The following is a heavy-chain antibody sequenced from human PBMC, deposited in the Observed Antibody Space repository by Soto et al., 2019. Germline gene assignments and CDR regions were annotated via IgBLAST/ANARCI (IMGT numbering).Heavy chain of an antibody. CDR2: INHSGST. Sequence: PSETLSLTCAVYGGSFSGYYWSWIRQPPGKGLEWIGEINHSGSTNYNPSLKSRVTISVDTSKNQFSLKLSSVTAADTAVYYCARYAENRITMVRGVYFDYWGQGTLVTVSS. D-gene: IGHD3-10*01. CDR1: GGSFSGYY. V-gene: IGHV4-34*01. CDR3: ARYAENRITMVRGVYFDY. J-gene: IGHJ4*02.